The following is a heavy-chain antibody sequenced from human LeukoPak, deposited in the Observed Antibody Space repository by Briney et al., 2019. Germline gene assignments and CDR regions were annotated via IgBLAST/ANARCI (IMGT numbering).Heavy chain of an antibody. CDR2: ISGSGGST. D-gene: IGHD3-16*02. Sequence: AGGSLRLSCAASGFTFSSYAMSWVRQAPGKGLEWVSAISGSGGSTYYADSVKGRFTISRDNSKNTLYLQMNSLRAEDTAVYYCAKDHLWMKMITFGGVIATPLNWYFDLWGRGTLVTVSS. CDR3: AKDHLWMKMITFGGVIATPLNWYFDL. CDR1: GFTFSSYA. J-gene: IGHJ2*01. V-gene: IGHV3-23*01.